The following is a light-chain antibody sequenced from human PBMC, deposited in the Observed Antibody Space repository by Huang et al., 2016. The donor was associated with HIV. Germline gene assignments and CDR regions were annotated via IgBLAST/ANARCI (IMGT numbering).Light chain of an antibody. Sequence: EIVLTPSPATLSLSPGARATLSCRASQSVASYLAWYQQKPGQAPRLLIYDTSTRAPGIPARVSGSGSGTDFTLTISGLEPEDFAVYYCQQRADRPTFGQGTRLEI. V-gene: IGKV3-11*01. J-gene: IGKJ2*01. CDR3: QQRADRPT. CDR2: DTS. CDR1: QSVASY.